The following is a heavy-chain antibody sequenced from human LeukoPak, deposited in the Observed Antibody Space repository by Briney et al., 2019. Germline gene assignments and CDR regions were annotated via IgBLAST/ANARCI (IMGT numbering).Heavy chain of an antibody. CDR1: GFTFNSYN. Sequence: PGGSLRLSCAASGFTFNSYNMHWIRQAPGKGLEWVAVISYDGDNKYYTDSVKGRFTISRDNSKNTLYLQMNSLRAEDTAVYYCARDKYSYGPFFDYWGQGTLVTVSS. V-gene: IGHV3-30*03. CDR2: ISYDGDNK. J-gene: IGHJ4*02. D-gene: IGHD5-18*01. CDR3: ARDKYSYGPFFDY.